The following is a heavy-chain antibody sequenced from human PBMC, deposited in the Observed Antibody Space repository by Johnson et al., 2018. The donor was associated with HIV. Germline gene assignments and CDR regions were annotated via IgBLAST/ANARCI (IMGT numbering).Heavy chain of an antibody. J-gene: IGHJ3*02. CDR2: IYSGGST. CDR1: GFTVSSNY. Sequence: VQLVESGGGLVQPGGSLRLSCAASGFTVSSNYMSWVRQTPGTGLAWVSVIYSGGSTYYADTVKGRFTLSRDNAKNTLYLQMTSRSAEDTAVYYCASGIVVVPAAEYSSSEADAFDIWGQGTMVTVSS. D-gene: IGHD2-2*01. V-gene: IGHV3-66*01. CDR3: ASGIVVVPAAEYSSSEADAFDI.